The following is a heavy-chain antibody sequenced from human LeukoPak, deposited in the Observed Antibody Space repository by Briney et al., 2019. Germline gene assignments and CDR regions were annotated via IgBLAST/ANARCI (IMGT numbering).Heavy chain of an antibody. CDR1: GYTFTNYY. D-gene: IGHD6-19*01. J-gene: IGHJ2*01. CDR2: IRPSGGST. Sequence: ASVKVSCKASGYTFTNYYMHWVRQAPGQGLEWKGIIRPSGGSTSYAQKFQGRVTLTRDTSTTTVYMELSSLRSEDTAVYYCARDSVAGPWYFDLWGRGTLVTVSS. CDR3: ARDSVAGPWYFDL. V-gene: IGHV1-46*01.